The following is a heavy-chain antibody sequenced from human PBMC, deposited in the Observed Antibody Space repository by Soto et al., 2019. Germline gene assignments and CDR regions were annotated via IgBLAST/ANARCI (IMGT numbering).Heavy chain of an antibody. Sequence: QVQLVQSGAEVKKPGDSVRVSCKASGYTFTSYGIGLVRQAPGQGLEWMGWISANNGNTKYAQKVQGRVTMTTDASTSTAYMELRSLRSDDAAVYYCARDGYFDHWGQGTLVTVSS. CDR3: ARDGYFDH. CDR1: GYTFTSYG. V-gene: IGHV1-18*01. CDR2: ISANNGNT. J-gene: IGHJ4*02.